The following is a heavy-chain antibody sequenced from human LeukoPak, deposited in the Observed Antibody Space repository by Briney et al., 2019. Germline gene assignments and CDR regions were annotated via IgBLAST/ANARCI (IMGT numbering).Heavy chain of an antibody. CDR2: IYHSGGT. CDR1: GGSISSSNW. J-gene: IGHJ5*02. CDR3: ARALYDSSGGDWLDP. D-gene: IGHD3-22*01. V-gene: IGHV4-4*02. Sequence: PSETLSLTCAVSGGSISSSNWWSWVRQPPGKGLEWIGEIYHSGGTNYNPSLKSRVTISVDTSKNQFSLKLSSVAAADTAVYYCARALYDSSGGDWLDPWGQGTLVTVSS.